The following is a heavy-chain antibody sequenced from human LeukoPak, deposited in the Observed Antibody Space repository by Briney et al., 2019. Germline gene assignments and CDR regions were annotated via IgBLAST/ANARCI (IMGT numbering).Heavy chain of an antibody. CDR1: GYTFTSYD. D-gene: IGHD5-12*01. J-gene: IGHJ5*02. CDR3: ARAVYSGYAPRWGFDP. V-gene: IGHV1-8*01. CDR2: MNPNSGNT. Sequence: ASVKVSCKASGYTFTSYDINWVRQATGQGIEWMGWMNPNSGNTGYAQKFQGRVTMTRNTSISTAYMELSSLRSEDTAVYYCARAVYSGYAPRWGFDPWGQGTLVTVSS.